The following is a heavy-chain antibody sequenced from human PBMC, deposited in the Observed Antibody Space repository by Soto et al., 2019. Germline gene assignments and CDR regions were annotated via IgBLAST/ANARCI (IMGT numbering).Heavy chain of an antibody. CDR2: IYYSGGT. CDR1: GDSINSNYC. D-gene: IGHD6-19*01. Sequence: QVQLQESGPGLVRPSGTLSLTCAVSGDSINSNYCWTWVRQPPGKGLEWIAEIYYSGGTSYNPSLKXXVXRXXDKSKNRCALNLTSVTAADTAMYYCARDTGWGLGYWGQGTLVTVSS. J-gene: IGHJ4*02. V-gene: IGHV4-4*02. CDR3: ARDTGWGLGY.